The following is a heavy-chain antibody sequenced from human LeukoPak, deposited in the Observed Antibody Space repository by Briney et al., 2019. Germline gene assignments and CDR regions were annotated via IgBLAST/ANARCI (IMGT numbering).Heavy chain of an antibody. Sequence: ASVKVSCKASGYTFTGYYMHWVRQAPGQGLEWMGWINPNSGGTNYAQKFQGRVTMTRDTSISTAYMELSRLRSDGTAVYYCARESLGSYKTVVIVARGHDAFDMWGQGTMVTVSS. J-gene: IGHJ3*02. V-gene: IGHV1-2*02. CDR1: GYTFTGYY. D-gene: IGHD3-22*01. CDR3: ARESLGSYKTVVIVARGHDAFDM. CDR2: INPNSGGT.